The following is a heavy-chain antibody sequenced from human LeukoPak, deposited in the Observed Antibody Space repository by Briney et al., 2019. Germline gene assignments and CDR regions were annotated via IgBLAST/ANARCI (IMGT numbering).Heavy chain of an antibody. Sequence: GRSLRLSCAASGFTFSSYAMSWVRQAPGKGLAWVSAISGSGYSTYYTDSVKGRFTISRDNSKNTLYLQLDSLRAEDTAIYYCAKGLVAEHYFDCWGQGTLVTVSS. V-gene: IGHV3-23*01. CDR3: AKGLVAEHYFDC. CDR1: GFTFSSYA. CDR2: ISGSGYST. J-gene: IGHJ4*02. D-gene: IGHD1/OR15-1a*01.